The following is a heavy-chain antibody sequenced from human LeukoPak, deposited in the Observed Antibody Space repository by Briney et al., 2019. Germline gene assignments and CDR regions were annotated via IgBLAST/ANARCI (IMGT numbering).Heavy chain of an antibody. CDR2: ISYDGSNQ. D-gene: IGHD3-10*01. Sequence: PGGSLRLSCAASGFTFSNYGMHWVRQPPGKGLEWVAIISYDGSNQYYVDSVKGRFTISRDNAKNSQYLQMNSLRAEDTAVYYCARGGGHGSGSYSRDNDYWGQGTLVTVSS. J-gene: IGHJ4*02. CDR3: ARGGGHGSGSYSRDNDY. CDR1: GFTFSNYG. V-gene: IGHV3-30*03.